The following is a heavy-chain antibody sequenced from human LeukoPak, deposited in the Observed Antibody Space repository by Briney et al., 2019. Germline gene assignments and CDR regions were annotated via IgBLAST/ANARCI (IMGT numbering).Heavy chain of an antibody. J-gene: IGHJ3*02. CDR2: IYWDDDK. D-gene: IGHD4-17*01. Sequence: SGPTLVNPTQTLTLTCTFSGFSLSTSGVGVGWIRQPPGKALEWLALIYWDDDKRYSPSLKSRLTITKDTSKNQVVLTMTNMDPVNTATYYCAHRISYGDYDAFDIWGQGTMVTVSS. CDR3: AHRISYGDYDAFDI. V-gene: IGHV2-5*02. CDR1: GFSLSTSGVG.